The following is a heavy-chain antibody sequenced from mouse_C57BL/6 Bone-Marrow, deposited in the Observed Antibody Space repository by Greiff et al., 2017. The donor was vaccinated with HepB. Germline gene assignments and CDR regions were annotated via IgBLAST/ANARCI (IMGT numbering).Heavy chain of an antibody. D-gene: IGHD1-1*01. CDR2: IHPNSGST. J-gene: IGHJ2*01. V-gene: IGHV1-64*01. CDR3: ARSDWRITTVY. Sequence: QVQLQQPGAELVKPGASVKLSCKASGYTFTSYWMHWVKQRPGQGLEWIGMIHPNSGSTNYNEKFKSKATLTVDKSSSTAYMQLSILTSEDSAVYYCARSDWRITTVYWGQGTTLTVSS. CDR1: GYTFTSYW.